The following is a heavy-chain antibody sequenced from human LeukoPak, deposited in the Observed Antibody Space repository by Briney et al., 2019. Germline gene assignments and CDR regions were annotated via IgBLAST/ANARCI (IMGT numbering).Heavy chain of an antibody. CDR3: ARDYSPPDYYDSSGYPNWYFDL. V-gene: IGHV4-39*07. D-gene: IGHD3-22*01. J-gene: IGHJ2*01. CDR1: GGSISSSSYY. Sequence: SETLSLTCTVSGGSISSSSYYWGWIRQPPGKGLEWIGSIYYSGSTYYNPSLKSRVTISVDTSKNQFSLKLSSVTAADTAVYYCARDYSPPDYYDSSGYPNWYFDLWGRGPLVTVSS. CDR2: IYYSGST.